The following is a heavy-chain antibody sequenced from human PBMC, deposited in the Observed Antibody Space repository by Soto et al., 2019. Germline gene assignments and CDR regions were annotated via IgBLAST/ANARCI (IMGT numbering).Heavy chain of an antibody. CDR3: AREDHDYGDYERAFDI. CDR2: ISSSSSYI. Sequence: EVQLVESGGGLVKPGGSLRLSCAASGFTFSSYSMKWVRQAPGKGLEWVSSISSSSSYIYYADSVKGRFTISRDNAKNSLYLQMNSLRAEDTAVYYCAREDHDYGDYERAFDIWGQGTMVTVSS. V-gene: IGHV3-21*01. J-gene: IGHJ3*02. D-gene: IGHD4-17*01. CDR1: GFTFSSYS.